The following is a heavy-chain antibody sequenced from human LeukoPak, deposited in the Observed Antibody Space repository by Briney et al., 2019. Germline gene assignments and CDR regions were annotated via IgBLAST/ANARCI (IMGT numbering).Heavy chain of an antibody. CDR2: IREDGTIT. J-gene: IGHJ4*02. CDR3: ARNFVGTSTSDFDS. Sequence: PGGSLRLSCAASGFTFSSYWMHWVRQVPGKGLVWVSRIREDGTITNYEDSVEGRFTIFRDNARNTLYLQMHSLRAEDTAIYYCARNFVGTSTSDFDSWGQGTQVTVSS. CDR1: GFTFSSYW. D-gene: IGHD1-26*01. V-gene: IGHV3-74*01.